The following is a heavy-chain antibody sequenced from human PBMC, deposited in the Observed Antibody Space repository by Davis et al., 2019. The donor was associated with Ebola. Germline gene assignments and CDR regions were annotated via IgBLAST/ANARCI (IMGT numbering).Heavy chain of an antibody. CDR1: GGSISNYY. Sequence: MPSETLSLTCTASGGSISNYYWSWIRQPPGKGLEWIGYVFYTGSTNYQPSLRSRVTMSVEESKNQFSLKLDSVTAADTAMYYYARDFNGGADAFDVWGQGTMVAVSS. CDR2: VFYTGST. D-gene: IGHD3-16*01. J-gene: IGHJ3*01. V-gene: IGHV4-59*01. CDR3: ARDFNGGADAFDV.